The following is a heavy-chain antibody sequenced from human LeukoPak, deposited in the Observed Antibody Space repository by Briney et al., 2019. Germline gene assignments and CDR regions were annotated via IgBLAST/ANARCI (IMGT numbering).Heavy chain of an antibody. CDR2: ISRNSVTI. J-gene: IGHJ5*02. D-gene: IGHD3-16*01. Sequence: PGRSLRLSCVASGFTFHDYAMHWVRHAPGKGLEWVSGISRNSVTIDYANSVKGRFTIFRDNAKNSLYLQMNSLEPEDLGLYYCATSKGGGGFDPWGQGTLVTVSS. V-gene: IGHV3-9*03. CDR1: GFTFHDYA. CDR3: ATSKGGGGFDP.